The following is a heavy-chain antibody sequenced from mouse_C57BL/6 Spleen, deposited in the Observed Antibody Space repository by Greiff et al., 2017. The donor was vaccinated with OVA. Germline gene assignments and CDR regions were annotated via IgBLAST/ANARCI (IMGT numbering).Heavy chain of an antibody. J-gene: IGHJ2*01. V-gene: IGHV1-69*01. D-gene: IGHD3-2*02. CDR1: GYTFTSYW. Sequence: QVQLQQPGAELVMPGASVKLSCKASGYTFTSYWMHWVKQRPGQGLEWIGEIDPSDSYTNYNQKFKGKSTLTVDKSSSTAYMQLSSLTSEDSAVYYCAREDSSGYGYWGKGTTLTVSS. CDR3: AREDSSGYGY. CDR2: IDPSDSYT.